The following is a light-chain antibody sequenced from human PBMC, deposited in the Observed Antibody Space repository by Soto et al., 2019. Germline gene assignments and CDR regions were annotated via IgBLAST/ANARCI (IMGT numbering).Light chain of an antibody. CDR3: QQSYSSPRA. V-gene: IGKV1-39*01. CDR2: AAS. J-gene: IGKJ1*01. Sequence: DIQMTQSPSSLSASLGDRVTITCRASQTIGSYLNLYQQKPGKAPNLLIYAASTLQPGVPSRFSGSGSGTEFTLTISSLQPEDFATYFCQQSYSSPRAFGQGTTVESK. CDR1: QTIGSY.